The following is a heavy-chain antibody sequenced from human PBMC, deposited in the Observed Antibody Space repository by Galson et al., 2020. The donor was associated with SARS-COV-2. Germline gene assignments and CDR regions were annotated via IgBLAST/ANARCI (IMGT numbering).Heavy chain of an antibody. D-gene: IGHD2-15*01. CDR2: IYYTGST. CDR1: GGSISSYY. CDR3: ARDTPNYGTYV. V-gene: IGHV4-59*08. Sequence: SETLSPTCTVSGGSISSYYWSWIRQTPGKGLAWLGNIYYTGSTKYNPSLKSRVTISIDTSKNQFSLQLRSVTAADTAVYFCARDTPNYGTYVWGQGTTVTVSS. J-gene: IGHJ6*02.